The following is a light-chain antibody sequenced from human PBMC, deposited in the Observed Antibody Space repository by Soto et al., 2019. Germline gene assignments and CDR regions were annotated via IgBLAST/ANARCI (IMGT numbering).Light chain of an antibody. Sequence: VMTQSPLSLPVTLGQPASISCRSSQSLVYSDGKTYLNWFQQGPGQSPRRLIFQVSNRASGVPNRFSGSGSSTDLTLKISRVEAEDVGVYSCMQGTHWPPTFGQGTKVEI. CDR3: MQGTHWPPT. CDR2: QVS. V-gene: IGKV2-30*01. CDR1: QSLVYSDGKTY. J-gene: IGKJ1*01.